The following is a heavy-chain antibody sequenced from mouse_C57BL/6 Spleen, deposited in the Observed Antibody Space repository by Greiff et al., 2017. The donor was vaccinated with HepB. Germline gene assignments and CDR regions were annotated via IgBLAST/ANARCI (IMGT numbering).Heavy chain of an antibody. Sequence: EVKLVESEGGLVQPGRSMKLSCTASGFTFSDYYMAWVRQVPEKGLEWVANINYDGSSTYYLDSLKSRFIISRDNAKNILYLQMSSLKSEDTATYYCARGRVTLDYWGQGTTLTVSS. CDR1: GFTFSDYY. CDR2: INYDGSST. J-gene: IGHJ2*01. CDR3: ARGRVTLDY. D-gene: IGHD2-2*01. V-gene: IGHV5-16*01.